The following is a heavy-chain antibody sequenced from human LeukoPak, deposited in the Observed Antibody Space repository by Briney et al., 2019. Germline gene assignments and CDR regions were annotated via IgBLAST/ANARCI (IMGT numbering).Heavy chain of an antibody. CDR3: ARDGGPNYYYMDV. CDR1: GGSISSYY. D-gene: IGHD2-15*01. CDR2: IYYSGST. V-gene: IGHV4-59*01. J-gene: IGHJ6*03. Sequence: SETLSLTCTVSGGSISSYYWSWIRQPPGKGLEWIGYIYYSGSTNYNPSLKSRVTISVDTSKNQFSLKLSSVTAADTAVYYCARDGGPNYYYMDVWGKGTTVTVSS.